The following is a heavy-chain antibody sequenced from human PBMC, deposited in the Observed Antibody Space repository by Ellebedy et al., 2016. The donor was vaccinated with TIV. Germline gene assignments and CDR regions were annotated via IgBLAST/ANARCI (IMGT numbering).Heavy chain of an antibody. J-gene: IGHJ5*02. CDR1: GFSFRSYW. CDR2: IYQDGSDQ. D-gene: IGHD4-17*01. CDR3: ARRGSYGDYAVQVNSWFDP. Sequence: GESLKISCAASGFSFRSYWMSWVRQAPGKGLEWVANIYQDGSDQYYVDSVKGRFTISRVNANNSLFLQMNSLRAEDTAVYYCARRGSYGDYAVQVNSWFDPWGRGTLVTVSS. V-gene: IGHV3-7*01.